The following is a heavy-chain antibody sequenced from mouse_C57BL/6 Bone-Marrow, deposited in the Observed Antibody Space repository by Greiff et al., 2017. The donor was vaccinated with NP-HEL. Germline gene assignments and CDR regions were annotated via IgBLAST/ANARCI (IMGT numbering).Heavy chain of an antibody. J-gene: IGHJ2*01. CDR1: GFNIKDDY. CDR3: TTLWERYFDY. V-gene: IGHV14-4*01. CDR2: IDPENGDT. Sequence: DVQLQESGAELVRPGASVKLSCTASGFNIKDDYMHWVKQRPEQGLEWIGWIDPENGDTEYASKFQGKATITADTSSNTAYLQLSSLTSEDTAVYYCTTLWERYFDYWGQGTTLTVSS. D-gene: IGHD4-1*01.